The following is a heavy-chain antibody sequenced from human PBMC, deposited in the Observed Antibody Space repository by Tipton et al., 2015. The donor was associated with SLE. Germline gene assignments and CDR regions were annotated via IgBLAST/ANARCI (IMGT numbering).Heavy chain of an antibody. V-gene: IGHV4-59*11. D-gene: IGHD3-22*01. CDR3: TRRDIFYDTSGGNWFDP. J-gene: IGHJ5*02. Sequence: TLSLTCTVSGASITSHYWSWIRQPPGKGLEWVGNVHYSGSTNYNPSLKSRLTMSVDTSRNQFSLILTSVTAADTAVYYCTRRDIFYDTSGGNWFDPWGQGILVTVSS. CDR1: GASITSHY. CDR2: VHYSGST.